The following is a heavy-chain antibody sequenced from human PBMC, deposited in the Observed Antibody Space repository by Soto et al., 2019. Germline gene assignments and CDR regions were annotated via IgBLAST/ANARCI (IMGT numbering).Heavy chain of an antibody. V-gene: IGHV1-18*01. CDR2: ISAYNGNT. CDR3: ARAYVMSYDFWSGYYWGIDY. Sequence: QVQLVQSGAEVKKPGASVKVSCKASGYTFTSYGISWVRQAPGQGLERMGWISAYNGNTNYAQKLQGRVTMTTDTSTSTAYMELRSLRSDDTAVYYCARAYVMSYDFWSGYYWGIDYWGQGTLVTVSS. J-gene: IGHJ4*02. D-gene: IGHD3-3*01. CDR1: GYTFTSYG.